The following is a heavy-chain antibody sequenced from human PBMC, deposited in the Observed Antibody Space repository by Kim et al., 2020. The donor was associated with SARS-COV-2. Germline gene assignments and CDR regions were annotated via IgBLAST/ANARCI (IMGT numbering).Heavy chain of an antibody. CDR2: IFYTGST. CDR3: ARDSRGFSGYYGSGKPHRGMDV. Sequence: SETLSLTCTVSGGSVSSGSYYWSWIRQPPGKELEWIGYIFYTGSTNYNPSLKSRVTISVDTSKNQFSLKLSSVTAADTAVYYCARDSRGFSGYYGSGKPHRGMDVWGQGTTVTVSS. J-gene: IGHJ6*02. V-gene: IGHV4-61*01. D-gene: IGHD3-10*01. CDR1: GGSVSSGSYY.